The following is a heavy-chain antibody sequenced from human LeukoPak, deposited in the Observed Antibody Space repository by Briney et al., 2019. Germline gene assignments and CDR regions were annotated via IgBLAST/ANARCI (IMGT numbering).Heavy chain of an antibody. V-gene: IGHV3-21*01. Sequence: PGGSLRLSCAASGFTFSSYSMNWVRQAPGKGLEWVSSISSSSSYIYYADSVKGRFTISRDNAKNSLYLQMNSLRAEDTAVYYCARDFSPRADWFDPRGQGTLVTVSS. J-gene: IGHJ5*02. CDR3: ARDFSPRADWFDP. D-gene: IGHD1-14*01. CDR1: GFTFSSYS. CDR2: ISSSSSYI.